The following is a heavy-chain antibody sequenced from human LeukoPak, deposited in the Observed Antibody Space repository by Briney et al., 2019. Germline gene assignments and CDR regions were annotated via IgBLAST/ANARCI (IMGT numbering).Heavy chain of an antibody. CDR3: ARDKPHNYYGSGSQGSGFDY. CDR1: GFTFSSYA. CDR2: ISGSGGST. J-gene: IGHJ4*02. D-gene: IGHD3-10*01. Sequence: GGSLRLSCAASGFTFSSYAMSWVRQAPGKGLEWVSAISGSGGSTYYADSVKGRFTISKDNSKNTLYLQMNSLRAEDTAVYYCARDKPHNYYGSGSQGSGFDYWGQGTLVTVSS. V-gene: IGHV3-23*01.